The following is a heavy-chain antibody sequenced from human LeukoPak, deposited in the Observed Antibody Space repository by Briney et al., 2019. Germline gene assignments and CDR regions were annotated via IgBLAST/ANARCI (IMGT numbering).Heavy chain of an antibody. Sequence: PGGSLRLSCAASGFTFSRYWMHWVRQAPGKGLVWVSRINSDGSSTNYADSVKGRFTISRDNTKNTLYLQMNSLRAEATAVYYCARAGKTGAAAFDIWGQGTMVTVSS. CDR2: INSDGSST. V-gene: IGHV3-74*01. J-gene: IGHJ3*02. CDR1: GFTFSRYW. D-gene: IGHD3-10*01. CDR3: ARAGKTGAAAFDI.